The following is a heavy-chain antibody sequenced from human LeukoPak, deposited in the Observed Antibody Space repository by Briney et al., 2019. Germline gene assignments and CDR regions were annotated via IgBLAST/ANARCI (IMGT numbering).Heavy chain of an antibody. CDR2: INSKSGAT. V-gene: IGHV1-2*02. D-gene: IGHD3-22*01. J-gene: IGHJ4*02. Sequence: GASVKVSCKASGYTVTKYAMNWVRQAPGQGLEWMGWINSKSGATVYAQMIKRRVTMIRDTSISTAYMELSRLRSQDTPVHYCAKASPSEHSACYDYWGQGTLVIVSS. CDR1: GYTVTKYA. CDR3: AKASPSEHSACYDY.